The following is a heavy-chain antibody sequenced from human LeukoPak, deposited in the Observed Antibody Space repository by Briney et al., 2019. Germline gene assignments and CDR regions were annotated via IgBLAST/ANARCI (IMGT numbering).Heavy chain of an antibody. CDR2: IWYDGSNK. CDR1: GFTFNSYG. CDR3: ARALRYFDWYTPGIYGMDV. D-gene: IGHD3-9*01. J-gene: IGHJ6*02. Sequence: GGSLRLSCAASGFTFNSYGMHWVRQAPGKGLEWVAVIWYDGSNKYYADSVKGRFTISRDNSKNTLYLQMNSLRVEDTAVYYCARALRYFDWYTPGIYGMDVWGQGTTVTVSS. V-gene: IGHV3-33*01.